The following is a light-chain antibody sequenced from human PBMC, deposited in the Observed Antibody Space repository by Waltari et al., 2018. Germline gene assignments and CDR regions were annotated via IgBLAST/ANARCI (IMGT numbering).Light chain of an antibody. V-gene: IGKV3-15*01. Sequence: EIVMTQSPAPLSVSPGERVTISCRASQSVRSNLAWYQQKPGQAPRLLIYDISTRATAFPARFSGSGSGTEFTLTISSLQSEDFAVYYCQQYDSWPRTFGRGTKVEIK. CDR1: QSVRSN. J-gene: IGKJ1*01. CDR2: DIS. CDR3: QQYDSWPRT.